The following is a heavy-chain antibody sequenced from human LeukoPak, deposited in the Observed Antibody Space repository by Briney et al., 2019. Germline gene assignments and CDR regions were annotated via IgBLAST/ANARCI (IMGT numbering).Heavy chain of an antibody. V-gene: IGHV4-34*01. CDR1: GGSFSGYY. J-gene: IGHJ5*02. CDR2: IYYSGST. CDR3: ARQSREMATINARVGRMGGFDP. D-gene: IGHD5-24*01. Sequence: SETLSLTCDVYGGSFSGYYWSWIRQPPGKGLEWIGNIYYSGSTYYNPSLKSRVTIFVDTSKNQFSLKLSSVTAADTAVYYCARQSREMATINARVGRMGGFDPWGQGTLVTVSS.